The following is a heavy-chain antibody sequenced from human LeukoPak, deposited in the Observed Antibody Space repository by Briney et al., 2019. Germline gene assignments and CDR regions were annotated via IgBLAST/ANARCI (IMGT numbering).Heavy chain of an antibody. V-gene: IGHV3-23*01. CDR2: ISGSGGST. CDR3: AKAYGYYDSSGDTYEAFDI. Sequence: GGSLRLSCAASGFTFSSYAMSWVRQAPGKGLEWVSAISGSGGSTYYADSVKGRFTISRDNSKNTLYLQMNSLRAEDTAVYYCAKAYGYYDSSGDTYEAFDIWGQGTMVTVSS. J-gene: IGHJ3*02. CDR1: GFTFSSYA. D-gene: IGHD3-22*01.